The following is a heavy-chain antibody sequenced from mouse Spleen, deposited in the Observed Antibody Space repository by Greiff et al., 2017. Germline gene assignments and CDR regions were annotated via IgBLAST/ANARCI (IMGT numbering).Heavy chain of an antibody. CDR1: GYTFTDYE. CDR3: RGFYYGFDY. V-gene: IGHV1-15*01. J-gene: IGHJ2*01. D-gene: IGHD1-1*01. Sequence: QVQLKQSGAELVRPGASVTLSCKASGYTFTDYEMHWVKQTPVHGLEWIGAIDPETGGTAYNQKFKGKAILTADTSSNTAYLQLSSLTSEDTAVYYCRGFYYGFDYWGQGTTLTVSS. CDR2: IDPETGGT.